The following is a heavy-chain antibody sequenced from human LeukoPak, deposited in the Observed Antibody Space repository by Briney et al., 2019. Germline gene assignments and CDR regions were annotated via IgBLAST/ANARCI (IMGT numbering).Heavy chain of an antibody. Sequence: SETLSLTCTVSGGSISSSSYYWGWLRQPPGKGLEWIGSIYYSGSTYYNPSLKSRVTISVDTSKNQFSLKLSSVTAADTAVYYCARDHGADIVVVPAAFDYWGQGTLVTVSS. CDR1: GGSISSSSYY. CDR2: IYYSGST. V-gene: IGHV4-39*07. J-gene: IGHJ4*02. D-gene: IGHD2-2*01. CDR3: ARDHGADIVVVPAAFDY.